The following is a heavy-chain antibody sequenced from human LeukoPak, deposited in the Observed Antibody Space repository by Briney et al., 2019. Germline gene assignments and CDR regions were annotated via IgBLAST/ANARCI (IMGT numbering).Heavy chain of an antibody. CDR2: IYYSGST. J-gene: IGHJ4*02. Sequence: SETLSLTCTVSGGSISSYYWSWIRQPPGKGLEWIGSIYYSGSTYYNPSLKSRVTISVDTSKNQFSLKLSSVTAADTAVYYCASSLEMATTGGYWGQGTLVTVSS. D-gene: IGHD5-24*01. CDR1: GGSISSYY. CDR3: ASSLEMATTGGY. V-gene: IGHV4-39*07.